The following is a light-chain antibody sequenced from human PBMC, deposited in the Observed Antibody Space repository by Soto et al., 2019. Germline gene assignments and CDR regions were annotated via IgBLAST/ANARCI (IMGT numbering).Light chain of an antibody. V-gene: IGLV2-14*01. CDR3: SSYTSSSTGIV. CDR2: DVS. J-gene: IGLJ1*01. Sequence: QSALTQPASVSGSPGQSITISCTGTSSDVGGYNYVSWYQQHPGKAPKLMIYDVSNRPSGVSNRFSGSKSGNTASLTISGLQAEDEADYYCSSYTSSSTGIVFGTGTKVTVL. CDR1: SSDVGGYNY.